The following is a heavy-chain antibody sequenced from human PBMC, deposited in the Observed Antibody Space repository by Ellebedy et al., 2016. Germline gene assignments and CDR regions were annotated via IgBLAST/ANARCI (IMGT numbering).Heavy chain of an antibody. CDR1: GFIFSNYG. Sequence: GGSLRLSCAASGFIFSNYGMHWVRQAPGQGLEWVAAIWYDGGTKYYTDSVKGRFTISRDNSKNTLYLQMGSLRAEDTAVYYCARGVGSGWFDPWGQGTLVTVSS. CDR3: ARGVGSGWFDP. D-gene: IGHD2-15*01. V-gene: IGHV3-33*01. CDR2: IWYDGGTK. J-gene: IGHJ5*02.